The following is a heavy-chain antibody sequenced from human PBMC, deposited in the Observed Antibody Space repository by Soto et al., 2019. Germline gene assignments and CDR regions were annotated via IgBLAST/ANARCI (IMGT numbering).Heavy chain of an antibody. Sequence: QITLKESGHTLVKPTQTLTLTCTFSGFSRTPLGVGVGWIRPPAGEALECLALIYWDDDKRYSPSLQSRRSITKDTSKNQVVLTMTNMDPVDTATYYCAHIPSYYQAEWFDPWGQGTLVSVSS. CDR1: GFSRTPLGVG. D-gene: IGHD3-10*01. CDR3: AHIPSYYQAEWFDP. CDR2: IYWDDDK. V-gene: IGHV2-5*02. J-gene: IGHJ5*02.